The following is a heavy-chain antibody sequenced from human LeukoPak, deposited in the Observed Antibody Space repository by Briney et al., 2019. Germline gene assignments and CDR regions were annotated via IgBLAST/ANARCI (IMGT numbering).Heavy chain of an antibody. D-gene: IGHD3-10*01. CDR1: GDSISSYY. CDR2: IYTSGST. V-gene: IGHV4-4*07. Sequence: SETLSLTCTVSGDSISSYYWSWIRQPAGKGLEWIGRIYTSGSTNYNPSLKSRVTMSVDTSKNQLSLKLNSVTAADTAVYYCTRGDLGSSYFDYWGQGTLVTVSS. J-gene: IGHJ4*02. CDR3: TRGDLGSSYFDY.